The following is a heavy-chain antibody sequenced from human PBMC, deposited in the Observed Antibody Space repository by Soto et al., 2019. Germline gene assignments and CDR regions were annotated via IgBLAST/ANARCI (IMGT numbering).Heavy chain of an antibody. V-gene: IGHV3-66*01. CDR1: GFTVSSNY. CDR2: IHSGGST. Sequence: GGSLRLSCAASGFTVSSNYMSWVRQAPGKGLEWVSVIHSGGSTYYADSVKGRFTISRDNSKNTLYLQMNSLRAEDTAVYYCARVDPYYYYMDVWGKGTTVTVSS. D-gene: IGHD3-9*01. CDR3: ARVDPYYYYMDV. J-gene: IGHJ6*03.